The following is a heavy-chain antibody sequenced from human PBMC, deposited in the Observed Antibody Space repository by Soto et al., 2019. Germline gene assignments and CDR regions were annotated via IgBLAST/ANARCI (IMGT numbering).Heavy chain of an antibody. CDR3: ARGQEGIVATH. CDR2: VKDGGST. J-gene: IGHJ4*02. Sequence: QVQLQQWGAGLLKPSETLSLTCTVNGGSLTGYYWSWIRQPPGKGLEWIGEVKDGGSTNYSPSLRGGVSISADTSKTHFSLRLNSVTAADTAVYFCARGQEGIVATHWDQGALVTVSS. D-gene: IGHD5-12*01. CDR1: GGSLTGYY. V-gene: IGHV4-34*01.